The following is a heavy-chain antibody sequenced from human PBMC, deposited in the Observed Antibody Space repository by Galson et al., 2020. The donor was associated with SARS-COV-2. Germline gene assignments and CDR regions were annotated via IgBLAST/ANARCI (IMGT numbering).Heavy chain of an antibody. CDR1: GASINNKNW. CDR2: IYHSGAT. V-gene: IGHV4-4*02. Sequence: SETLSLTCAVSGASINNKNWWSWVRQSPGKGLEWIGDIYHSGATRYNPSLKSRVTMTVDKSENQFFLKLNSVTAADTAVYFCVGGSLWLGEVSFDAFDLWGQGTLVTVSP. D-gene: IGHD3-10*01. CDR3: VGGSLWLGEVSFDAFDL. J-gene: IGHJ3*01.